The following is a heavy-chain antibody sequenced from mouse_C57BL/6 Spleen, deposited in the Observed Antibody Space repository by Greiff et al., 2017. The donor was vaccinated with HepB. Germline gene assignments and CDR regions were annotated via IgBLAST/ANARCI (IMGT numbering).Heavy chain of an antibody. Sequence: DVHLVESGGGLVQPGGSLSLSCAASGFTFTDYYMSWVRQPPGKALEWLGFIRNKANGYTTEYSASVKGRFTISRDNSQSILYLQMNALRAEDSATYYCARYCVYYYCSEAHYFDYWGQGTTLTVSS. CDR2: IRNKANGYTT. J-gene: IGHJ2*01. CDR1: GFTFTDYY. V-gene: IGHV7-3*01. D-gene: IGHD1-1*01. CDR3: ARYCVYYYCSEAHYFDY.